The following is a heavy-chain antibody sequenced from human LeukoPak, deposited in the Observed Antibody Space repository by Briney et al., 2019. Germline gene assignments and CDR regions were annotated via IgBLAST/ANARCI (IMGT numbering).Heavy chain of an antibody. Sequence: ASVKVSCKASGGTFSSYAISWVRQAPGQGLEWMGRIIPILGIANYAQKFQGRVTITADESTSTAYMELSSLRSEDTAVYYCARGREDTAMVSPTTRGNYYYYYGMDVWGQGTTVTVSS. CDR3: ARGREDTAMVSPTTRGNYYYYYGMDV. D-gene: IGHD5-18*01. J-gene: IGHJ6*02. V-gene: IGHV1-69*04. CDR2: IIPILGIA. CDR1: GGTFSSYA.